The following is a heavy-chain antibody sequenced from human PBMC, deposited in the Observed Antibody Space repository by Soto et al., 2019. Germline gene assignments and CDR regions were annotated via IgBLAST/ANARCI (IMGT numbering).Heavy chain of an antibody. J-gene: IGHJ6*02. CDR2: INPSGGST. CDR3: ARDRRRILWFGENGYYYYGMDV. Sequence: ASVKVSCKASGYTFTSYYMHWVRQAPGQGLEWMGIINPSGGSTSYAQKFQGRVTMTRDTSTSTVYMELSSLRSEDTAVYYCARDRRRILWFGENGYYYYGMDVWGQGPTVTVSS. CDR1: GYTFTSYY. V-gene: IGHV1-46*01. D-gene: IGHD3-10*01.